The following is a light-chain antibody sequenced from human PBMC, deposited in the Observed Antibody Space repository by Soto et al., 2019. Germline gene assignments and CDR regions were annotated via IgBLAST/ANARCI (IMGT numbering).Light chain of an antibody. Sequence: EIVMTQSPSTLSVSPGGRATLSCRASQSISDTLAWYQQKPGQAPRLLIYGASTRATGFPARFSGSGSGTDFTLTISSLQSEDFATYYCQQYNHYWTFGQGTKVDIK. V-gene: IGKV3-15*01. CDR3: QQYNHYWT. CDR2: GAS. CDR1: QSISDT. J-gene: IGKJ1*01.